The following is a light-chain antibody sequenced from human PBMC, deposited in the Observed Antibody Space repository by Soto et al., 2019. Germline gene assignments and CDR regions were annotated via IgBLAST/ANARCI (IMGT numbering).Light chain of an antibody. CDR3: QQYYSYPRVT. CDR2: AAS. V-gene: IGKV1-8*01. J-gene: IGKJ3*01. CDR1: QGISSY. Sequence: AIRMTQSPSSLSASTGDRVTITCRASQGISSYLAWYQQKPGKAPKLLIYAASTLQSGVPSRFSGSESGTEFAQTISCLQSQDFASYYCQQYYSYPRVTFGAGTKVDIK.